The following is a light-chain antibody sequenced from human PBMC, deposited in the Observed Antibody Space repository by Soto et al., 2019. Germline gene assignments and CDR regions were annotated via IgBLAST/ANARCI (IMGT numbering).Light chain of an antibody. J-gene: IGKJ5*01. CDR3: QQTYSTLSIT. CDR1: ESIARH. CDR2: AAS. V-gene: IGKV1-39*01. Sequence: DIQMTQSPSSLSASVGARVTITCRASESIARHLNWYQQKPGKAPKLLIYAASSLQNGVPSRFRGGGSGTEFTLTISNLQPEDFATYYFQQTYSTLSITLGQGTRLEI.